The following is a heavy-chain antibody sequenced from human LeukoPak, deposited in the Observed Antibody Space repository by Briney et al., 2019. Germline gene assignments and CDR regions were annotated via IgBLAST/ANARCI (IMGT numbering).Heavy chain of an antibody. CDR2: IYTSGNT. CDR1: GGSITTDS. V-gene: IGHV4-4*07. CDR3: AGGSFDFWSGYYPY. D-gene: IGHD3-3*01. J-gene: IGHJ4*02. Sequence: PSVTLSLTCTVSGGSITTDSWGWIRQPAGKGLEWIGRIYTSGNTNYNPSLRSRVTILVDKSKNQFSLKLRSMTAADTAVYYCAGGSFDFWSGYYPYWGQGTLVTVSA.